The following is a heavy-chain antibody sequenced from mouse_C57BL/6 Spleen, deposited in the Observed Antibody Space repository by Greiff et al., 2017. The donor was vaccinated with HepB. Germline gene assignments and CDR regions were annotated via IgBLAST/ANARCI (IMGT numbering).Heavy chain of an antibody. CDR1: GFNIKDDY. D-gene: IGHD3-2*02. Sequence: EVQLQQSGAELVRPGASVKLSCTASGFNIKDDYMHWVKQRPEQGLEWIGWIDPENGDTEYASKFQGKATITADTSSNTAYLQLSSLTSEDTAVYYCTTDQATTAWFAYWGQGTLVTVSA. J-gene: IGHJ3*01. V-gene: IGHV14-4*01. CDR2: IDPENGDT. CDR3: TTDQATTAWFAY.